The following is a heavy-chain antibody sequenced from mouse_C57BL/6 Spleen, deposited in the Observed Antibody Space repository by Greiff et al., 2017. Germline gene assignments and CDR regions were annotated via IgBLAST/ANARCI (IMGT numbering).Heavy chain of an antibody. V-gene: IGHV1-59*01. D-gene: IGHD3-3*01. CDR2: IDPSDRYT. J-gene: IGHJ2*01. CDR3: AHSLSGARRDY. CDR1: GYTFTSYW. Sequence: VQLQQPGAELVRPGTSVKLSCKASGYTFTSYWMHWVKQRPGQGLAWIGVIDPSDRYTNYNQKFKGKATLTVDTSSSTAYMQHISLTSEDAAVYYCAHSLSGARRDYWGQGTTLTVSS.